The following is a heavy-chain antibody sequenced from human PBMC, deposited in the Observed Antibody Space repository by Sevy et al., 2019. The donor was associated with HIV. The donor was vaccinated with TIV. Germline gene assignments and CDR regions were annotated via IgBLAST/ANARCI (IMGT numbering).Heavy chain of an antibody. V-gene: IGHV1-2*02. CDR3: ARDRTVAGGNFGY. Sequence: ASVKVSCKASGYSFIGYYMHWVRQAPGQGLEWMGWINPKTGGTNYEQKFQGRVTMTRETSISTAYLEVSRLRSDDTALYYCARDRTVAGGNFGYWGQGTLVTVSS. J-gene: IGHJ4*02. D-gene: IGHD6-19*01. CDR2: INPKTGGT. CDR1: GYSFIGYY.